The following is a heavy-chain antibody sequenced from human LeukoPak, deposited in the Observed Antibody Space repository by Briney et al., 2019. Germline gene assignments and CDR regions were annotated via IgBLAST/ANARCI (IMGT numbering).Heavy chain of an antibody. V-gene: IGHV4-59*01. D-gene: IGHD2-15*01. CDR1: GGSISSYY. CDR2: IYYSGST. Sequence: SETLSLTCTVSGGSISSYYWSWIRQPPGKGLEWIGYIYYSGSTNYNPSLKSRVTISVDTSMNQFSLKLSSVTAADTAVYYCARSDGYSGRRYFDYWGQGTLVTVSS. CDR3: ARSDGYSGRRYFDY. J-gene: IGHJ4*02.